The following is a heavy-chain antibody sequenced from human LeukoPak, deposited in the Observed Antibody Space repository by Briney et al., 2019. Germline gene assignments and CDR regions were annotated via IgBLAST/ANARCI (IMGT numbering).Heavy chain of an antibody. V-gene: IGHV4-61*02. Sequence: PSDTLSLTCTVSGGSISSGSYYWSWIRQPAGKGLEWIGRIYTSGSTNYNPSLKSRVTISVDTSKNQFSLKLSSVTAADTAVYYCARDSMVRGVITTRWFDPWGQGTLVTVSS. D-gene: IGHD3-10*01. CDR1: GGSISSGSYY. J-gene: IGHJ5*02. CDR2: IYTSGST. CDR3: ARDSMVRGVITTRWFDP.